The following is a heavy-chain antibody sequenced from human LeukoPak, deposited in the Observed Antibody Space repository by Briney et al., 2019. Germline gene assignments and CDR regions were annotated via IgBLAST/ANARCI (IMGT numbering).Heavy chain of an antibody. CDR1: GFTVSSNY. CDR2: VYTGGST. V-gene: IGHV3-53*05. CDR3: AKDAAMVSPYFDY. J-gene: IGHJ4*02. D-gene: IGHD5-18*01. Sequence: PGGSLRLSCAASGFTVSSNYMTWVRQAPGKGLEWVSVVYTGGSTYSADSVKGRFTISRDNSKNTLYVQMNSLRAEDTAVYYCAKDAAMVSPYFDYWGQGTLVTVSS.